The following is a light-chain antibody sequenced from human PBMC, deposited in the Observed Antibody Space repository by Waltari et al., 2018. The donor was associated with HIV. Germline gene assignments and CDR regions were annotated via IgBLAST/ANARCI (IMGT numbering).Light chain of an antibody. Sequence: QSLMPQPPSASGTRGQRVTISCSGSSYHLGRPYLYWYQQLPGTAPKLLIYRKDQRPSGVPDRFSGSKSGTSASLAISGLRSEDEADYYCAVWNDSLSGYVFGTGTKVTV. CDR2: RKD. CDR1: SYHLGRPY. V-gene: IGLV1-47*01. J-gene: IGLJ1*01. CDR3: AVWNDSLSGYV.